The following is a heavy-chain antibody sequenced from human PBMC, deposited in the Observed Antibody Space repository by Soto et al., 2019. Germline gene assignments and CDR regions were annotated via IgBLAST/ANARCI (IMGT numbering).Heavy chain of an antibody. CDR1: GIDIKTYY. CDR2: IYTTGSA. J-gene: IGHJ5*02. D-gene: IGHD3-9*01. V-gene: IGHV4-4*07. CDR3: ARDDYYDSNNWFDP. Sequence: SDTLSLTCAVSGIDIKTYYWNWIRKPAGKGLEWIGRIYTTGSANHNPSLKSRVTMSVDTSKNQVSLKLTSVTAADAGVYYCARDDYYDSNNWFDPWGQGILVTVSS.